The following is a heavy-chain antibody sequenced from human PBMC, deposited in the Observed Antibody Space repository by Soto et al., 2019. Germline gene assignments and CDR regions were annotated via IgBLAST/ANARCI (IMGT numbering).Heavy chain of an antibody. Sequence: GASVKVSCKTSGYTFTSYDINFVRQAAGQGLEWIGWVNPNSGNKGYAQKFQGRVTLTTNTSISTAYMELSSLRSEDTAVYYCARATYYWDTKNNWFDPWGQGTLVTVSS. CDR1: GYTFTSYD. CDR2: VNPNSGNK. CDR3: ARATYYWDTKNNWFDP. D-gene: IGHD3-10*01. V-gene: IGHV1-8*01. J-gene: IGHJ5*02.